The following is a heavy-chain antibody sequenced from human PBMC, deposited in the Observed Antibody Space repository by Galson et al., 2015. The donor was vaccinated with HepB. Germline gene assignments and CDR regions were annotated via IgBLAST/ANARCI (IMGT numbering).Heavy chain of an antibody. Sequence: SVKVSCKASGYTFGDSGIIWVRQAPGQGLEWMGWISPYNANTNYAQKFRGRVTLTTVTSTTTAYMELRSLRSDDTAIYYRAREGSYCIGDACYYYFDYWGQGSLVTVSS. CDR3: AREGSYCIGDACYYYFDY. J-gene: IGHJ4*02. CDR1: GYTFGDSG. CDR2: ISPYNANT. D-gene: IGHD2-15*01. V-gene: IGHV1-18*01.